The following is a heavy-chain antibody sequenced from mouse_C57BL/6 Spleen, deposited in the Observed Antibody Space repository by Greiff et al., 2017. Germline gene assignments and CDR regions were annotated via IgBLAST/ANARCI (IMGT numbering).Heavy chain of an antibody. D-gene: IGHD2-2*01. J-gene: IGHJ4*01. V-gene: IGHV1-26*01. CDR1: GYTFTDYY. CDR2: INPNNGGT. CDR3: ARSRGYYGYDDYYAMDY. Sequence: EVQLQQSGPELVKPGASVKISCKASGYTFTDYYMNWVKQSHGKSLEWIGDINPNNGGTSYNQKFKGKATLTVDKSYSTAYMELRSLTSDDSAVYYWARSRGYYGYDDYYAMDYWGQGTSVTVSS.